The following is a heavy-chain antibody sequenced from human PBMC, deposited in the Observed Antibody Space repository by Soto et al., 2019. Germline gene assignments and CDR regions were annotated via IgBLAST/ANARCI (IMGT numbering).Heavy chain of an antibody. D-gene: IGHD6-6*01. Sequence: SVKVARKASGYTFTGYYMHCVRQASGKGLEWVGTTNPNSGGANYAQGYQGRVTMTRDTFISKVYLELSRLRLDATDVYYCGRELQLVRNDYWGQGTLVTV. CDR1: GYTFTGYY. CDR3: GRELQLVRNDY. CDR2: TNPNSGGA. J-gene: IGHJ4*02. V-gene: IGHV1-2*02.